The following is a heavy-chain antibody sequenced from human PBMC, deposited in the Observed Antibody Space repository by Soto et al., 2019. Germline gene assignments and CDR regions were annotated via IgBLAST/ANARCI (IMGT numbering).Heavy chain of an antibody. CDR2: INAGNGNT. CDR1: GYTFTSYA. Sequence: QVQLVQSGAEVKKPGASVKVSCKASGYTFTSYAMHWVRQAPGERRGRLGWINAGNGNTKYSQKFQGRVTISRDTSDTTSYVESSSLRSQQTNVYYCASEYCSGGSSPHYYGMDVWGQGTTVTVSS. D-gene: IGHD2-15*01. V-gene: IGHV1-3*01. CDR3: ASEYCSGGSSPHYYGMDV. J-gene: IGHJ6*02.